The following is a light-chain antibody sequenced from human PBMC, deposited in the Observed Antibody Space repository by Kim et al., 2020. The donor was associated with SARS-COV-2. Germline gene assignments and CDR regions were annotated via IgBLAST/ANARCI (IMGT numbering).Light chain of an antibody. CDR1: RSVYSN. V-gene: IGKV3-15*01. J-gene: IGKJ1*01. CDR2: RAS. Sequence: EIVMTQSPDPLSVSPGERVTLSCRASRSVYSNVAWYQQKPGRAPRLLIYRASIRATGIPVRFSGSGSGTEFTLTISSLQSEHFAVYYCQQYDNWPTVGQGTKVDIK. CDR3: QQYDNWPT.